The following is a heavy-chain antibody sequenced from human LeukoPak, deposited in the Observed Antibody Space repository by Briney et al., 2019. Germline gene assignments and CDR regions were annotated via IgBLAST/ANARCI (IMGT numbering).Heavy chain of an antibody. Sequence: GESLKISCKGSGYGFTSYWIGWVRQMPGKGLEWMGTIYPGDSDTRYSPSFQGQVTISADKSISTAYLQWSSLKASDTAMYYCARIRRYYDILTGLHDAFDIWGQGTMVTVSS. J-gene: IGHJ3*02. CDR1: GYGFTSYW. D-gene: IGHD3-9*01. CDR2: IYPGDSDT. CDR3: ARIRRYYDILTGLHDAFDI. V-gene: IGHV5-51*01.